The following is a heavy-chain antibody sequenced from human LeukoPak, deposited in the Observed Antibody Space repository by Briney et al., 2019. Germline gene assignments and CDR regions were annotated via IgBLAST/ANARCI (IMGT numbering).Heavy chain of an antibody. J-gene: IGHJ4*02. CDR2: IYYSGST. D-gene: IGHD4-11*01. V-gene: IGHV4-59*08. CDR3: ARLGPTTVTTFLDY. CDR1: GGSISSYY. Sequence: SETLSLTCTVSGGSISSYYWSWIRQPPGKGLEWIGYIYYSGSTNYNPSLKSRVTISVDTSKNQFSLKLSSVTAADTAVYYCARLGPTTVTTFLDYWGQGTLVTVSP.